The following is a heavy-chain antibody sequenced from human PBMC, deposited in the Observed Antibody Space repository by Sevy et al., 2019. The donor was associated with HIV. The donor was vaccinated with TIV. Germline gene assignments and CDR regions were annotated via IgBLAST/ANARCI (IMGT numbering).Heavy chain of an antibody. CDR3: ARSAGYYYDGSGLAV. Sequence: ASVKVSCKASGGTFISYAISWVRQAPGQGLEWMGGVIPIFGTANYAQKFQDRVKITADESTSTAYMELSSLRSEDTAVYYCARSAGYYYDGSGLAVWGQGTTVTVSS. CDR2: VIPIFGTA. J-gene: IGHJ6*02. V-gene: IGHV1-69*13. D-gene: IGHD3-22*01. CDR1: GGTFISYA.